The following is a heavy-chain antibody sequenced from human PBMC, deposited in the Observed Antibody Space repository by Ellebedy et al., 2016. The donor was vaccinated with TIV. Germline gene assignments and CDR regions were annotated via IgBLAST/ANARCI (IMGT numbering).Heavy chain of an antibody. D-gene: IGHD1-7*01. CDR3: AKDISCGKITGTTLADYYGMDV. CDR2: ISWNSGKI. J-gene: IGHJ6*02. V-gene: IGHV3-9*01. Sequence: PGGSLRLSCAASGFTFDDYGMHWVRQAPGKGLEWVSGISWNSGKIGYADSVKGRFTISRDNAKNSLYLQMNSLRVEDTALYYCAKDISCGKITGTTLADYYGMDVWGQGTTVTVSS. CDR1: GFTFDDYG.